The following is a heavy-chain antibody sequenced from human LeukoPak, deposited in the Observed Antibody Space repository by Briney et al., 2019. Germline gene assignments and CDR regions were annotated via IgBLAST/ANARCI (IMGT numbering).Heavy chain of an antibody. CDR1: GFRFNTYW. CDR3: ARDTLGEGEDANYAVYYFDY. D-gene: IGHD4/OR15-4a*01. V-gene: IGHV3-7*01. Sequence: GGSLRLSCAASGFRFNTYWMSWVRQAPGKGPEWVANIKQDGSEKYYADSVKGRFTISRDNGKNSLDLQMNGLRADDTAVYYCARDTLGEGEDANYAVYYFDYWGQGTVVTVSS. J-gene: IGHJ4*02. CDR2: IKQDGSEK.